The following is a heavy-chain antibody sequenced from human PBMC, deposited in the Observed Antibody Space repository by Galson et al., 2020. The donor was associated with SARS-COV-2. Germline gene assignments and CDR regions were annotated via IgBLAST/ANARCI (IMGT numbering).Heavy chain of an antibody. CDR2: ILYDGSKS. V-gene: IGHV3-30*18. Sequence: GGSLRLSCGASGFIFSTYGMHWVRQAPGKGLEWVGNILYDGSKSFYADSVKGRSAISRDNSKNTLYLQMNSLRSEDTAVYYCANRDYWGQGTLVTVSS. CDR3: ANRDY. J-gene: IGHJ4*02. CDR1: GFIFSTYG.